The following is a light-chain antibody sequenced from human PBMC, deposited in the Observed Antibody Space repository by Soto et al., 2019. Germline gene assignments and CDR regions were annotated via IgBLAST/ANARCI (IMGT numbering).Light chain of an antibody. Sequence: DIQMTQSPSTLSASVGDRVAITCRASQTISHRLAWYQQKPGKAPKLLIFDASSLENGVPSRFSGSGSGTEFTLTITGLQPDDFATYYCQQYNTYWTFGQGTKVDIK. CDR2: DAS. J-gene: IGKJ1*01. V-gene: IGKV1-5*01. CDR3: QQYNTYWT. CDR1: QTISHR.